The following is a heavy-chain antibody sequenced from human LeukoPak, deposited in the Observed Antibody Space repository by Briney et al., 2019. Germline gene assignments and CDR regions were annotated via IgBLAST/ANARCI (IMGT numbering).Heavy chain of an antibody. Sequence: PGGSLRLSCAASGFTFSNYAMHWVRQAPGKGLEWVAVISYDESNKYYADSVKGRFTISRDNSKNTLYLQMNSLRAEDTAVYYCARADYYDTSGYYLYYFDYWAREPWSPSPQ. CDR2: ISYDESNK. CDR1: GFTFSNYA. V-gene: IGHV3-30-3*01. J-gene: IGHJ4*02. D-gene: IGHD3-22*01. CDR3: ARADYYDTSGYYLYYFDY.